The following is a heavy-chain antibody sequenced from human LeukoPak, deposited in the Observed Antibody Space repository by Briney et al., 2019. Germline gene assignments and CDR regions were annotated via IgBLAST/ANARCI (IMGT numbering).Heavy chain of an antibody. V-gene: IGHV3-53*01. Sequence: HPGGSLRLSCAASGFIVSHNYMTWVRQAPGKGLEWISVIYIDGTTYYADSVKGRFTISRDNAKNSLYLQMNSLRAEDTAVYYCARNEDSSWYLLDYWGQGTLVTVSS. CDR2: IYIDGTT. CDR1: GFIVSHNY. J-gene: IGHJ4*02. D-gene: IGHD6-13*01. CDR3: ARNEDSSWYLLDY.